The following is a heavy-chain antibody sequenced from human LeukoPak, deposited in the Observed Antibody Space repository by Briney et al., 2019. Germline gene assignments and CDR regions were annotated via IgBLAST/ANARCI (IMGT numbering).Heavy chain of an antibody. CDR3: AKDRHHWSYYKGGMGY. D-gene: IGHD1-26*01. CDR1: GFTFSSYA. Sequence: GGSLRLSCAASGFTFSSYAMSWVRQAPGKGLEWVSAISGSGGSTYYADSVKGRFTISRDNSKNTLYLQMNSLRAEDTAVYYCAKDRHHWSYYKGGMGYWGQGTLVTVSS. V-gene: IGHV3-23*01. CDR2: ISGSGGST. J-gene: IGHJ4*02.